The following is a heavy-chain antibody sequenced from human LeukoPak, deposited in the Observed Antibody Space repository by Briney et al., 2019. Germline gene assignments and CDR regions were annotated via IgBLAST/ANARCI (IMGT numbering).Heavy chain of an antibody. Sequence: SETLSLTCTVSGYSISSGYYWGWIRQPPGKGLEWIGSIYHSGRTFYNPSLKSRVTISVDTSKNQFSLKLSSVTAADTAVYYCAGIAAAELGYWGQGTLVTVSS. CDR2: IYHSGRT. CDR3: AGIAAAELGY. CDR1: GYSISSGYY. V-gene: IGHV4-38-2*02. D-gene: IGHD6-13*01. J-gene: IGHJ4*02.